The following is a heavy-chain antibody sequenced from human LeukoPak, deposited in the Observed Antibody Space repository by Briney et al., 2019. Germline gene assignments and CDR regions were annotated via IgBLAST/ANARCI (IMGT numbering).Heavy chain of an antibody. CDR2: INHSGST. D-gene: IGHD2-15*01. V-gene: IGHV4-34*01. CDR3: ASVRIGNYYYYMDV. J-gene: IGHJ6*03. CDR1: GGTFSGYY. Sequence: SETLSLTCAVSGGTFSGYYWSWIRQPPGKGLEWIGDINHSGSTNYNPSLKSRVTISVDASKNQFSLKLSSVTAADTAVYYCASVRIGNYYYYMDVWGKGTTVTISS.